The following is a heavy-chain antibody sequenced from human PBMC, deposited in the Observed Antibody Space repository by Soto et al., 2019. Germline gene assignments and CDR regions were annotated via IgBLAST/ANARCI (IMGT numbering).Heavy chain of an antibody. CDR3: ADLTWNGYYLP. CDR1: GFTLSDHY. V-gene: IGHV3-72*01. D-gene: IGHD3-3*01. CDR2: IKNKAGSYST. Sequence: EVQLVESGGGLVQPGGSLRLSCAASGFTLSDHYMDWVRQAPGKELEWVGRIKNKAGSYSTEYAASVTGRFTISRDDSKNSLYLQMNSLKTEDTAVYYCADLTWNGYYLPWGQGTLVIVSS. J-gene: IGHJ4*02.